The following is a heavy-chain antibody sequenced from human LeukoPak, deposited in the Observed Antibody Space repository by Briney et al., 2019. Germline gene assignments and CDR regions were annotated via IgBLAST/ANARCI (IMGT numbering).Heavy chain of an antibody. V-gene: IGHV4-59*01. CDR3: ARGGPGGAAAHY. J-gene: IGHJ4*02. CDR1: GGSISSYY. Sequence: SETLSLTCTVSGGSISSYYWSWIRQPPGKGLEWIGYIYYSGSTNYNLSLKSRVTISVDTSKNQFSLKLSSVTAADTAVYYCARGGPGGAAAHYWGQGPLVTVSS. D-gene: IGHD3-16*01. CDR2: IYYSGST.